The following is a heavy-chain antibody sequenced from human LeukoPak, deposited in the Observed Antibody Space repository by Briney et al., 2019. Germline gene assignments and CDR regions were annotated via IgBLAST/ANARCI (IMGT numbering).Heavy chain of an antibody. J-gene: IGHJ4*02. CDR3: ARESSWAGSSPPRFDY. D-gene: IGHD6-13*01. CDR1: GYTFTSYY. Sequence: GASVKVSCKASGYTFTSYYMHWVRQAPGQGLEWMGIINPSGGSTSYAQKFQGRVTMTRDMSTSTVYMELSSLRSEDTAVYYCARESSWAGSSPPRFDYWGQGTLVTVSS. V-gene: IGHV1-46*01. CDR2: INPSGGST.